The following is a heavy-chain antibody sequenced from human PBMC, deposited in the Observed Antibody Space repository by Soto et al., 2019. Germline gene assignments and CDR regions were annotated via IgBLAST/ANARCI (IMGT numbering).Heavy chain of an antibody. CDR2: INHSGST. CDR3: ASYDILTGYYPYYYYGMDV. D-gene: IGHD3-9*01. V-gene: IGHV4-34*01. CDR1: GGSFSGYY. J-gene: IGHJ6*02. Sequence: SETLSLTCAVYGGSFSGYYWGWIRQPPGKGLEWIGEINHSGSTNYNPSLKSRVTISVDTSKNQFSLKLSSVTAADTAVYYCASYDILTGYYPYYYYGMDVWGQGTTVTVSS.